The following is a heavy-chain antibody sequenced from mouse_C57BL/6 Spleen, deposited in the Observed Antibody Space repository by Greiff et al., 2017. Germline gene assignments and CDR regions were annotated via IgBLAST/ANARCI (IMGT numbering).Heavy chain of an antibody. J-gene: IGHJ3*01. CDR2: IRNKANGYTT. D-gene: IGHD1-1*01. Sequence: EVMLVESGGGLVQPGGSLSLSCAASGFTFTDYYMSWVRQPPGKALEWLGFIRNKANGYTTEYSGSVKGRFTISRDNSQSILYLQMNALRAEDSATYYCARFSRLDYGSFAYWGQGTLVTVSA. CDR1: GFTFTDYY. V-gene: IGHV7-3*01. CDR3: ARFSRLDYGSFAY.